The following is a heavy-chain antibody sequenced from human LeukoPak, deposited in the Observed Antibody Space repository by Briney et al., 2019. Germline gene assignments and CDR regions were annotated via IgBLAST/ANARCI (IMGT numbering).Heavy chain of an antibody. Sequence: GESLKISCEGSGYSFTNYWIGWLRKMPGKGLEWMGIIYPGDSDTRYSPSFQGQVTISADKSMRTAHLQWSSLKASDTATYYCARGIAEAAVTRFDYRGQGTLVTVSS. J-gene: IGHJ4*02. CDR1: GYSFTNYW. D-gene: IGHD6-19*01. CDR3: ARGIAEAAVTRFDY. V-gene: IGHV5-51*01. CDR2: IYPGDSDT.